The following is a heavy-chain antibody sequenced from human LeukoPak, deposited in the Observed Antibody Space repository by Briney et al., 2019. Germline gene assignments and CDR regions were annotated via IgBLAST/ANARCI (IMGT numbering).Heavy chain of an antibody. CDR1: GGSISSSNW. Sequence: SETLSLTCAVSGGSISSSNWWSWVRQPPGKGLEWIGEIYHSGSTNYNPSLKSRVTISVDKSKNQFSLKLSSVTAADTAVYYCARADIEVSYAPGGFDYWGQGTLVTVSS. D-gene: IGHD3-16*01. CDR3: ARADIEVSYAPGGFDY. J-gene: IGHJ4*02. CDR2: IYHSGST. V-gene: IGHV4-4*02.